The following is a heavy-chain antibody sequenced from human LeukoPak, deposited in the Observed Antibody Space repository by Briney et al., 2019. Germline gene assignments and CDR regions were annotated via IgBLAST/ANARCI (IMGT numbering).Heavy chain of an antibody. J-gene: IGHJ5*02. D-gene: IGHD3-10*01. V-gene: IGHV3-74*01. CDR2: INGDGSST. CDR3: ARDLDGSGSYHWFDP. CDR1: GFTFSSYW. Sequence: GGSLRLSCAASGFTFSSYWMHWVRQAPGKGLVWVSCINGDGSSTSYADSVKGRFTISRDNAKNTLYLQMNSLRAEDTAVYYCARDLDGSGSYHWFDPWGQETLVTVSS.